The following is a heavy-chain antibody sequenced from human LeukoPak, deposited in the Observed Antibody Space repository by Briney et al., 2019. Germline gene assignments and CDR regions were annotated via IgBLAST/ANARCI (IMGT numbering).Heavy chain of an antibody. J-gene: IGHJ4*02. CDR3: ARRRFSGDTAMLDY. V-gene: IGHV5-10-1*01. CDR1: GYSFTTYW. D-gene: IGHD5-18*01. CDR2: IDPSDSYT. Sequence: GESLNISCKGSGYSFTTYWIIWVRQRSGKGLECMGTIDPSDSYTNYSPSLQGHVTISADTSISTAFLQWSSLKASDTAMYYCARRRFSGDTAMLDYWGQGTLVSVSS.